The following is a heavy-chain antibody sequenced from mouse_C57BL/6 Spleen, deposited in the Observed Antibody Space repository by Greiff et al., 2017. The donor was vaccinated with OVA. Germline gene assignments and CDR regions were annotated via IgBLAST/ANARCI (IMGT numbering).Heavy chain of an antibody. CDR3: ARSRTTVVDYYFDY. CDR1: GYTFTSYW. J-gene: IGHJ2*01. CDR2: IDPSDSYT. Sequence: QVQLQQPGAELVMPGASVKLSCKASGYTFTSYWMHWVKQRPGQGLEWIGEIDPSDSYTNYNQKFKGKSTLTVDKSSSTAYMQLSSLTSEDSAVYYCARSRTTVVDYYFDYWGQGTTLTVSS. D-gene: IGHD1-1*01. V-gene: IGHV1-69*01.